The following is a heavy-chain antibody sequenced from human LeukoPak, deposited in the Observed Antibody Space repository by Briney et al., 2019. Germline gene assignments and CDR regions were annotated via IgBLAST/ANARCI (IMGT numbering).Heavy chain of an antibody. CDR1: GYTFTSYD. CDR3: ARSPRIAAAGTTDFFDY. J-gene: IGHJ4*02. D-gene: IGHD6-13*01. Sequence: ASVKVSCKASGYTFTSYDINWVRQATGQGREWMGWMNPNSGNTNYAQKLQGRVTMTTDTSTSTAYMELRSLRSDDTAVYYCARSPRIAAAGTTDFFDYWGQGTLVTVSS. V-gene: IGHV1-18*01. CDR2: MNPNSGNT.